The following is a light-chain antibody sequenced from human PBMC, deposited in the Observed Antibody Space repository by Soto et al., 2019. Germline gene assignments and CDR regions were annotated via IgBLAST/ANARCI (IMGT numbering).Light chain of an antibody. J-gene: IGKJ2*01. CDR1: QSVTYTS. CDR2: DAS. V-gene: IGKV3-20*01. Sequence: EVVLTQSPGALSLSPGERAILSCRASQSVTYTSLAWYQQKPGQAPRLLIHDASSRATGIPDRFSGSGSGTDFTLTITRLEPEDFAVYYCQLYGSSFRLFGQGTKLEIK. CDR3: QLYGSSFRL.